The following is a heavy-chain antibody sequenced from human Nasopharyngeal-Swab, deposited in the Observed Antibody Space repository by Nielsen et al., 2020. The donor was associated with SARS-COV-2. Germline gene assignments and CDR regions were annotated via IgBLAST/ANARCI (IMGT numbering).Heavy chain of an antibody. V-gene: IGHV3-30-3*01. CDR1: GFTFSTYA. CDR2: ISYDGDNK. J-gene: IGHJ4*02. Sequence: GGSLRLSCEASGFTFSTYAMNWARQAPGKGLEWVADISYDGDNKYYADSVKGRFTISRDNSKNTLYLQMNSLRAEDTAVYYCAREWINNFDYWGQGTLATVSS. D-gene: IGHD5-12*01. CDR3: AREWINNFDY.